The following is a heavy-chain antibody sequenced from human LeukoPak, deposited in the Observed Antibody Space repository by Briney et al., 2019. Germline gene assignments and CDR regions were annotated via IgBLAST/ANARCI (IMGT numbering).Heavy chain of an antibody. J-gene: IGHJ3*02. V-gene: IGHV4-39*07. CDR2: IYYSGRT. D-gene: IGHD3-9*01. Sequence: SETLSLTCTVSGDSTSSTSDYWVWIRQPPGKGLEWIGSIYYSGRTYYNPSLKSRVTISVDTSKNQFSLKLSSVTAADTAVYYCARVRFDWLRANAFDIWGQGTMVTVSS. CDR1: GDSTSSTSDY. CDR3: ARVRFDWLRANAFDI.